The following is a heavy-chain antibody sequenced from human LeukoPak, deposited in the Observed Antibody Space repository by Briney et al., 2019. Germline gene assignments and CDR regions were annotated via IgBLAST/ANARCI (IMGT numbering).Heavy chain of an antibody. CDR3: ARAAKYYHDSSGYYY. D-gene: IGHD3-22*01. Sequence: GASVKVSCKASGGTFSSYAITWVRQAPGQGLEWMGWISAYNGNTNYAQKLQGRVTMTTDTSTSTAYMELRSLRSDDTAVYYCARAAKYYHDSSGYYYWGQGTLVTVSS. CDR1: GGTFSSYA. CDR2: ISAYNGNT. V-gene: IGHV1-18*01. J-gene: IGHJ4*02.